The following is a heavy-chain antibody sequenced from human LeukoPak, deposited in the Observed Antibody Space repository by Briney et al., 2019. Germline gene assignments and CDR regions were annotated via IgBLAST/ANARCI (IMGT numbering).Heavy chain of an antibody. CDR1: GFTFSSYS. V-gene: IGHV3-21*01. CDR3: ARFAWELSAFDY. J-gene: IGHJ4*02. Sequence: GGSLRLSCAASGFTFSSYSMNWVRQAPGKGLEWVSSISSSSSYIYYADSVKGRFTISRDNAKNSLYLQMNSLGAEDTAVYYCARFAWELSAFDYWGQGTLVTVSS. CDR2: ISSSSSYI. D-gene: IGHD1-26*01.